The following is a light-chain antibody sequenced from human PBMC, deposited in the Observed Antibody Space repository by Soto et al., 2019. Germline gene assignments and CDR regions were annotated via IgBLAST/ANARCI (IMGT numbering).Light chain of an antibody. CDR1: NSDIGSYNL. Sequence: QSVLTQPASVSGSPGQSITISCTGSNSDIGSYNLVSWYQHHPGKAPKLMISEVIRRPSGVSNRFSGSKSGNTASLTISGLQAEDEADYYCCSYAGSSIFVFGGGTKLTFL. J-gene: IGLJ2*01. CDR2: EVI. CDR3: CSYAGSSIFV. V-gene: IGLV2-23*02.